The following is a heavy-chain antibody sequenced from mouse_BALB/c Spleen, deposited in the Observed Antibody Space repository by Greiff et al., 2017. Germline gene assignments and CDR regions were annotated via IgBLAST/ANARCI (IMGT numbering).Heavy chain of an antibody. Sequence: EVKLVESGGGLVKPGGSLKLSCAASGFTFSSYAMSWVRQSPEKRLEWVAEISSGGSYTYYPDTVTGRFTISRDNAKNTLYLELRSLRSQDTAMSYCAWCYYGYGRYYAMDYWGQGTSVTVSS. CDR3: AWCYYGYGRYYAMDY. CDR1: GFTFSSYA. V-gene: IGHV5-9-4*01. J-gene: IGHJ4*01. D-gene: IGHD1-2*01. CDR2: ISSGGSYT.